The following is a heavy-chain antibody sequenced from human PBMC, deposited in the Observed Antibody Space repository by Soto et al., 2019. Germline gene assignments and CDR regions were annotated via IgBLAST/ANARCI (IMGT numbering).Heavy chain of an antibody. V-gene: IGHV4-4*02. CDR3: ARREITFGGVIADDY. D-gene: IGHD3-16*02. CDR1: GGSISSSNW. Sequence: QVQLQESGPGLVKPSGTLSLTCAVSGGSISSSNWWSWVRQPPGKGLEWIGEIYHSGSTNYNPSLKSRVTISVDKSKNQFSLKLSSVTAAETAVYYCARREITFGGVIADDYWGQGTLVTVSS. J-gene: IGHJ4*02. CDR2: IYHSGST.